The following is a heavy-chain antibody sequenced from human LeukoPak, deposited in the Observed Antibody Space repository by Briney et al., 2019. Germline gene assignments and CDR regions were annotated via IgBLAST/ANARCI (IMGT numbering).Heavy chain of an antibody. J-gene: IGHJ4*02. Sequence: ASVKVSCKASGYSFTDYHMYWVRQAPGQGLEWMGWINLNNGGTNFAQKFQGRVTMTRDVSISKAYMELSSLRSDDTAVYYCARGEGYNPNRYPNDYWGQGTLVTVSS. CDR3: ARGEGYNPNRYPNDY. CDR2: INLNNGGT. V-gene: IGHV1-2*02. CDR1: GYSFTDYH. D-gene: IGHD5-24*01.